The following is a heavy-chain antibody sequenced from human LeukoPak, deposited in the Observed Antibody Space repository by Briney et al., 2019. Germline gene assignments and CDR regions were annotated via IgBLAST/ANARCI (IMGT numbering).Heavy chain of an antibody. CDR1: GYRFTSYW. CDR2: IYPGESDT. CDR3: ARLRPSVVTAIRFYYYYYMDV. V-gene: IGHV5-51*01. D-gene: IGHD2-21*02. Sequence: GGSLQISCKGSGYRFTSYWIGWVRQLPGKGLEGMGIIYPGESDTRYSPSFQGQVTISADKSISTAYLQSSSLKASDTAMYYCARLRPSVVTAIRFYYYYYMDVWGKGTTVTISS. J-gene: IGHJ6*03.